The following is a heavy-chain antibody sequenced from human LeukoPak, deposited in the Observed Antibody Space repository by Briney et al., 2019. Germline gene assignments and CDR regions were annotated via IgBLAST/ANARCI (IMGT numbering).Heavy chain of an antibody. CDR1: GYTFTAYH. V-gene: IGHV1-2*02. D-gene: IGHD3-3*01. CDR3: ARGGGYYNYYFEY. CDR2: INPNSGGT. Sequence: ASVKVSCKASGYTFTAYHIHWVRQAPRQGLEWMGRINPNSGGTKYGRKFQGRVIMTRDTSMSAAYMELYSLTSDDTAVYYCARGGGYYNYYFEYWGQGSLVTVSS. J-gene: IGHJ4*02.